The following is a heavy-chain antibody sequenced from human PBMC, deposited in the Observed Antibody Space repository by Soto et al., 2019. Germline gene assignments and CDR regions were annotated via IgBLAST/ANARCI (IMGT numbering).Heavy chain of an antibody. CDR3: AREFGAYAYGEGY. V-gene: IGHV4-4*07. J-gene: IGHJ4*02. CDR1: GGAINSYW. CDR2: VYCSGTT. Sequence: SDPLSLTCTVSGGAINSYWWSWLQQSAGKGLEWIGRVYCSGTTDYNPSLSRTTTLSVETSKNQFSLKLRSVTAADTAVYYCAREFGAYAYGEGYWGQGIQVTVSS. D-gene: IGHD5-18*01.